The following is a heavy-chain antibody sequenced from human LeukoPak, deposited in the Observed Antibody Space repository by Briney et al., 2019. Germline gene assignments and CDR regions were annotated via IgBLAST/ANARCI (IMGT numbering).Heavy chain of an antibody. D-gene: IGHD6-13*01. Sequence: PSETLSLTCTVSGGSISSYYWSWIRQPAGKGLEWIGRIYASGGTNYNPSLKSRVTMSVDTSKNQFSLKLSSVTAADTAVYYCALLIAAAGRDYWGQGTLVTVSS. CDR1: GGSISSYY. CDR2: IYASGGT. J-gene: IGHJ4*02. V-gene: IGHV4-4*07. CDR3: ALLIAAAGRDY.